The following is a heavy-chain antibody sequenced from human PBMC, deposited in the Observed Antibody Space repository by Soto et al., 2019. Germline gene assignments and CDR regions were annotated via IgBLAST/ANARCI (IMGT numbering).Heavy chain of an antibody. CDR2: IDPSDSYT. CDR1: GYSFTSYW. D-gene: IGHD2-2*02. J-gene: IGHJ2*01. Sequence: LKISCKGSGYSFTSYWISWVRQMPGKGLEWMGRIDPSDSYTNYSPSFQGHVTISADKSISTAYLQWSSLKASDTAMYYCARSGAGLAPDAIQDFDIWGRGTLVTVSS. V-gene: IGHV5-10-1*01. CDR3: ARSGAGLAPDAIQDFDI.